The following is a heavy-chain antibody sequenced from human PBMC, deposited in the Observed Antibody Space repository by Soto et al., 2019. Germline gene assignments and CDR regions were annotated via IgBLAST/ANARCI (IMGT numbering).Heavy chain of an antibody. D-gene: IGHD2-2*01. CDR2: ISSSSSYI. CDR1: GFTFSSYS. J-gene: IGHJ4*02. V-gene: IGHV3-21*01. Sequence: GGSLRLSCAASGFTFSSYSMNWVRQAPGKGLEWVSSISSSSSYIYYADSVKGRFTISRDNAKNSLYLQMNSLRAEDTAVYYCAREGYLVYQLIDYWGQGTLVTVSS. CDR3: AREGYLVYQLIDY.